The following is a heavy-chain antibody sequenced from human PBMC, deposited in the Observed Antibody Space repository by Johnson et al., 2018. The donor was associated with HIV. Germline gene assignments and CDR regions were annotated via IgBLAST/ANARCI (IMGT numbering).Heavy chain of an antibody. CDR3: TTVDCGGDCYSGHAFDI. CDR2: IKSKTDGGTT. V-gene: IGHV3-15*01. J-gene: IGHJ3*02. CDR1: GFTFSDYY. Sequence: VQLVESGGGVVQPGGSLRLSCAASGFTFSDYYMSWIRQAPGKGLEWVGHIKSKTDGGTTDYAAPVKGRFTIARDDSKNTLYLQMNCLKTEDTAVYYCTTVDCGGDCYSGHAFDIWGQGTMV. D-gene: IGHD2-21*01.